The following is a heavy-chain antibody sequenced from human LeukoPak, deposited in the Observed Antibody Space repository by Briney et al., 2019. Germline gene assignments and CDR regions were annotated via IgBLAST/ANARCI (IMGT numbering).Heavy chain of an antibody. V-gene: IGHV4-34*01. CDR3: AREEMYDIVVVVAASGGFDP. CDR2: INHSGST. Sequence: SETLSLTCAVYGGSFSGYYWSWIRQPPGKGLEWIGEINHSGSTNYNPSLKSRVTISVDTSKNQFSLKLSSVTAADTAVYYCAREEMYDIVVVVAASGGFDPWGQGTLVTVSS. D-gene: IGHD2-15*01. J-gene: IGHJ5*02. CDR1: GGSFSGYY.